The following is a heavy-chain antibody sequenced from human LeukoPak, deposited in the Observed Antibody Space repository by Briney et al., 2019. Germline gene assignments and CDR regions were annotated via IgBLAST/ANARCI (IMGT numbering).Heavy chain of an antibody. V-gene: IGHV3-33*01. CDR1: GFTFSRNG. Sequence: PGGSLRLSCAASGFTFSRNGMHWVRQAPGKGLEWVALIYYDGSNKYYVDSVKGRFTISRDNSKNMVYLQMNSLRAEDTAVYYCARDLLYSGSYSWYFDLWGRGTPVTASA. J-gene: IGHJ2*01. CDR3: ARDLLYSGSYSWYFDL. D-gene: IGHD1-26*01. CDR2: IYYDGSNK.